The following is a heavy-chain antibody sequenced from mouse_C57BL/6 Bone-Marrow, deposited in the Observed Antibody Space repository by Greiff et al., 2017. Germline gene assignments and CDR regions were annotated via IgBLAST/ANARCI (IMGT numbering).Heavy chain of an antibody. D-gene: IGHD2-9*01. Sequence: QVQLQQSGAELVKPGASVKLSCKASGYTFTEYTIHWVKQRSGQGLEWIGWFYPGSGSIKYNEKFKDKATLTADKSSSTVYMELSRLTSEDSAVYFCARHEGPYYGYDGGKNYFDYWGQGTTLTVSS. CDR2: FYPGSGSI. V-gene: IGHV1-62-2*01. CDR3: ARHEGPYYGYDGGKNYFDY. J-gene: IGHJ2*01. CDR1: GYTFTEYT.